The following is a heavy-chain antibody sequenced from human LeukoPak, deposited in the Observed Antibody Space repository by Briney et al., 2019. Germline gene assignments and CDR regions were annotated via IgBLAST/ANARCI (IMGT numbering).Heavy chain of an antibody. D-gene: IGHD6-13*01. CDR3: AKVLIEAAADPIADGMDV. J-gene: IGHJ6*02. V-gene: IGHV3-30*18. Sequence: GGSLRLSCAASGFTFSSYGMHWVRQAPGKGLEWVAVISYDGSNKYYADSVKGRFTISRDNSKNTLYLQMSSLRAEDTAVYYCAKVLIEAAADPIADGMDVWGQGTTVTVSS. CDR1: GFTFSSYG. CDR2: ISYDGSNK.